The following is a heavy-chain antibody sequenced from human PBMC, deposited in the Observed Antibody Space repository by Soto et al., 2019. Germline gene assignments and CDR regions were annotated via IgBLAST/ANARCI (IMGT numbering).Heavy chain of an antibody. D-gene: IGHD4-17*01. CDR2: IYYSGST. CDR3: ARDHGDRMDV. CDR1: GGSISSGGYY. V-gene: IGHV4-31*03. J-gene: IGHJ6*02. Sequence: NPSETLSLTCTVSGGSISSGGYYWSWIRQHPGKGLEWIGYIYYSGSTYYNPSLKSRVTISVDTSKNQFSLKLSSVTAADTAVYYCARDHGDRMDVWGQGTTVTVSS.